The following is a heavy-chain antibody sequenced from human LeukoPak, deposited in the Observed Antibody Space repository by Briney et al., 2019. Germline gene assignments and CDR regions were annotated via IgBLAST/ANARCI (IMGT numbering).Heavy chain of an antibody. CDR3: ARSGVPQR. J-gene: IGHJ4*02. Sequence: ASETLSLTCTVSGGSISSYYWSWVRQPPDKGLEWIGYIYYSGSTNYNPSLKSRVTISVDTSKNQFSLKLNSVTAADTAVYYCARSGVPQRWGQGTLVTVSS. D-gene: IGHD7-27*01. CDR2: IYYSGST. V-gene: IGHV4-59*01. CDR1: GGSISSYY.